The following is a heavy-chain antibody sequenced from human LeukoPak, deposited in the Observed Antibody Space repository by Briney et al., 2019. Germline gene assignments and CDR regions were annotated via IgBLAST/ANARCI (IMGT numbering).Heavy chain of an antibody. CDR2: INPNSGGT. V-gene: IGHV1-2*02. D-gene: IGHD3-9*01. J-gene: IGHJ3*02. CDR1: GYTFTGYY. CDR3: ARDREGYYDILTGYYGVGAFDI. Sequence: ASVKVSCKASGYTFTGYYMHWVRQAPGQGLEWMGWINPNSGGTNYAQKFQGRVTMTRDTSISTAYMELSRLRSDDTAVYYCARDREGYYDILTGYYGVGAFDIWGQGIMVTVSS.